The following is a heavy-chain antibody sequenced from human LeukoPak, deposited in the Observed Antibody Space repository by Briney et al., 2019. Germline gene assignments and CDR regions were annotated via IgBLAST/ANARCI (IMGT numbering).Heavy chain of an antibody. CDR2: IYYSGST. D-gene: IGHD4-11*01. J-gene: IGHJ4*02. V-gene: IGHV4-30-4*01. CDR1: GGSISSGDYY. CDR3: ARAPASNEI. Sequence: SETLSLTCTVSGGSISSGDYYWSWLRQPPGKGLEWIGYIYYSGSTYYNPSLKSRVTISVDTSKNQFSQKLSSVTAADTAVYYCARAPASNEIWGQGTLVTVSS.